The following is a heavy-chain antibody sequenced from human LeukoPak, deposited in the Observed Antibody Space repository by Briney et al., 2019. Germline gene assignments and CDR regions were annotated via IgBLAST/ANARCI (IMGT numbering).Heavy chain of an antibody. CDR3: AGGYFPAFDI. Sequence: SETLSLTCAVYGGSFSGYYWSWIRQPPGKGLEWIGEINHSGSTNYNPSLKSRVTISVDTSKNQFSLKLSSVTAADTAVYYCAGGYFPAFDIWGQGTMVTVSS. V-gene: IGHV4-34*01. CDR1: GGSFSGYY. D-gene: IGHD3-10*01. J-gene: IGHJ3*02. CDR2: INHSGST.